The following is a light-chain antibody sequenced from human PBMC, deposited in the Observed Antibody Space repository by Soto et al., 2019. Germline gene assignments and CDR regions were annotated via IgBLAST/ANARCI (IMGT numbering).Light chain of an antibody. Sequence: DIVMTQSPDSLAVSLGERATINCTSSQNVLYSSNKNYLAWIQQKPGQPPKLLIYWASTRESGVPDRFSGSGSGTDFTLTISSLQAEDVAVYYCQQYYSTPWTFGHGTKVEIK. CDR2: WAS. CDR1: QNVLYSSNKNY. V-gene: IGKV4-1*01. J-gene: IGKJ1*01. CDR3: QQYYSTPWT.